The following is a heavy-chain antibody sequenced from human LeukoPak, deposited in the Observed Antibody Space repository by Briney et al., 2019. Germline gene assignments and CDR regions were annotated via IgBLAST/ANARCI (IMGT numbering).Heavy chain of an antibody. CDR2: ISGSGGST. V-gene: IGHV3-23*01. CDR1: GFTFSSYA. D-gene: IGHD6-19*01. Sequence: GRSLRLSCAASGFTFSSYAMSWVRQAPGKGLQWVSGISGSGGSTYYADSVKGRFTISRDNSMNTLFLQMNSLRAEDTAVYYCAKAEKKGSSRPFNYWGQGSLLTVSS. J-gene: IGHJ4*02. CDR3: AKAEKKGSSRPFNY.